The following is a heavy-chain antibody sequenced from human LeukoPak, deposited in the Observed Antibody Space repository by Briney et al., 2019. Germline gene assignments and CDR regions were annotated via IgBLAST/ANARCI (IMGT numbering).Heavy chain of an antibody. CDR2: INPNSGGT. J-gene: IGHJ4*02. Sequence: ASVKVSCKASGYTFTGYYMHWVRQAPGQGLEWMGWINPNSGGTNYAQKFQGRVTMTRDTSISTAYMELSRLRSDDTAVYYCARDSGIAAAGPELCFDYWGQGTPVTVSS. CDR3: ARDSGIAAAGPELCFDY. CDR1: GYTFTGYY. D-gene: IGHD6-13*01. V-gene: IGHV1-2*02.